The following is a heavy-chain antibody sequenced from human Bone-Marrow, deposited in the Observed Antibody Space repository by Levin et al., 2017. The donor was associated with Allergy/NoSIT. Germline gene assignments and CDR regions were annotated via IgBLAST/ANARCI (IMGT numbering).Heavy chain of an antibody. D-gene: IGHD5-18*01. Sequence: GESLKISCQASGYIFTKFAMNWVRQAPGHGLEWMGWINTNTENPSYAQGFTGRFVFSLDTSVSTAYLQINRLEAEDTAVYYCAREGEYSSSNDAFDIWGQGTVVTVSS. CDR3: AREGEYSSSNDAFDI. J-gene: IGHJ3*02. V-gene: IGHV7-4-1*02. CDR2: INTNTENP. CDR1: GYIFTKFA.